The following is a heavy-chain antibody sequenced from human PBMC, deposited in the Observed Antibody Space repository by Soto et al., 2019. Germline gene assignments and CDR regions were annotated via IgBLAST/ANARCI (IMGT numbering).Heavy chain of an antibody. Sequence: QVQLVQSGAEVKKPGASVKVSCKASGYTFTSYGISWVRQAPGQGLEWMGWISGYNGDTDYAQKLQGRVTMTTDTYXSXXYMELRSLRSDDTAVYYCAREGYDILTGYHGAFDIWGQGTMVTVSS. D-gene: IGHD3-9*01. CDR3: AREGYDILTGYHGAFDI. J-gene: IGHJ3*02. CDR1: GYTFTSYG. CDR2: ISGYNGDT. V-gene: IGHV1-18*01.